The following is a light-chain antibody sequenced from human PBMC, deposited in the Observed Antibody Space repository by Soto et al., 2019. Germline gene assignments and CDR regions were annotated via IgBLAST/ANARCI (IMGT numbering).Light chain of an antibody. CDR1: QSVSNNY. V-gene: IGKV3-20*01. J-gene: IGKJ5*01. CDR3: QQYGDSPLIT. CDR2: GES. Sequence: EIVLTQSPGILSLSPGERPTLSCRSSQSVSNNYLAGYQQKPGQAPRLLLYGESGRASGIPDRFSGSGSGADFTPTIARLEPADLAVYYCQQYGDSPLITVGQGTRLEI.